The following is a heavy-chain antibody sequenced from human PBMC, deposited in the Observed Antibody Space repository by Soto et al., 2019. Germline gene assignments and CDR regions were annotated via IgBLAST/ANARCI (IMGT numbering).Heavy chain of an antibody. CDR2: ISYDGRNK. CDR3: ARLNITFAS. CDR1: GFTFSTYA. Sequence: QVQLVESGGGVVQPGRSLRLSCAASGFTFSTYAMHWVRQAPGKGPEWVAVISYDGRNKFYADSVKGRFTASRDNSKNTFYLRMNSLRAEDTAVYYCARLNITFASWGQGTVFSVS. V-gene: IGHV3-30*04. J-gene: IGHJ3*02.